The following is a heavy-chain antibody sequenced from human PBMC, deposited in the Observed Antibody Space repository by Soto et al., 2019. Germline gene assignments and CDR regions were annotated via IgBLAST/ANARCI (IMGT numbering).Heavy chain of an antibody. D-gene: IGHD3-22*01. CDR3: ARGAYYHDSSGLSY. CDR1: GFTFSSYS. J-gene: IGHJ4*02. CDR2: ISSSSSTI. V-gene: IGHV3-48*01. Sequence: EVQLVESGGGLIQPGGSLRLSCAASGFTFSSYSMNWDRQAPGKEQEWVSYISSSSSTIYYADSVKGRFTISRDNAKNSLYLQMNSLRAEDTAVYYCARGAYYHDSSGLSYWGQGTLVTVSS.